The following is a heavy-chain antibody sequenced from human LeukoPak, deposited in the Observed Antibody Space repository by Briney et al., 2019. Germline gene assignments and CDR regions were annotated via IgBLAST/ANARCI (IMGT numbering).Heavy chain of an antibody. CDR1: GGSISSYY. D-gene: IGHD3-22*01. CDR2: IYGSGSS. CDR3: ARYYYDDSVYQSCFDP. V-gene: IGHV4-4*07. Sequence: SETLPLTCTVSGGSISSYYWSWIRQPAGKGLEWIGRIYGSGSSDYNPSLKSRVTISVDKSKNQFSLKFSSVTAADTAVYYCARYYYDDSVYQSCFDPWGQGTLVTVSS. J-gene: IGHJ5*02.